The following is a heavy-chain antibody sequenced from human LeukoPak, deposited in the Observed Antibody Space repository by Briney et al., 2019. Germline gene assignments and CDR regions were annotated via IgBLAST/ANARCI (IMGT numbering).Heavy chain of an antibody. CDR2: IIPIFGTA. Sequence: SVKVSCKASGGTFSSYAISWVRQAPGQGLEWMGGIIPIFGTANYAQKFQGRVTITTDESTSTAYMELSSLRSEDTAVYYCARGTYRYCTNGVCFGFDYWGQGTLVTVSS. CDR1: GGTFSSYA. CDR3: ARGTYRYCTNGVCFGFDY. J-gene: IGHJ4*02. D-gene: IGHD2-8*01. V-gene: IGHV1-69*05.